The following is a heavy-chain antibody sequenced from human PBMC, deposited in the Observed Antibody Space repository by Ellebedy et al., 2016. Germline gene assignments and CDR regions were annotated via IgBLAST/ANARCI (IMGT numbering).Heavy chain of an antibody. V-gene: IGHV1-3*01. Sequence: ASVKVSCKASGYTFTRNAMHWVRQAPGQRLEWMGWINAGNGNTKYSQKFQGGVTMTTDTSTSTAYMELRSLRSEDTAVYYCARGKEVRRLSLDHWGQGTLVTVSS. D-gene: IGHD3-10*01. CDR1: GYTFTRNA. CDR3: ARGKEVRRLSLDH. J-gene: IGHJ4*02. CDR2: INAGNGNT.